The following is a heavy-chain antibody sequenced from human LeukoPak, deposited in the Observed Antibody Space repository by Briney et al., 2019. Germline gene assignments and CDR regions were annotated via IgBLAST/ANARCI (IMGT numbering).Heavy chain of an antibody. CDR2: INAGNGHT. D-gene: IGHD5-24*01. J-gene: IGHJ4*02. Sequence: ASVKVSCKASGYTFSGYAIHWVRQAPGQRFEWMGWINAGNGHTKYSQNFQGRVTITRDSSANIVYMELSSLTSEDTAVYYCARGIWSATRVDYYLDNWGQGTLVTVSS. CDR1: GYTFSGYA. CDR3: ARGIWSATRVDYYLDN. V-gene: IGHV1-3*01.